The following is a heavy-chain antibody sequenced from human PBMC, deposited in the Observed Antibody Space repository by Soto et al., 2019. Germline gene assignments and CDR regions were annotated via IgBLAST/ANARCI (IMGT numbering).Heavy chain of an antibody. D-gene: IGHD2-2*01. CDR2: ISSSSNSI. Sequence: VASLRLSFAASGFTLGRYSIIRVRKVPRKGLDWVSYISSSSNSIYYADSVKGRFTISRDNAKNSLHLQMNSLRAEDTAVYYCASPGECSTTSCIRWGQGT. CDR3: ASPGECSTTSCIR. CDR1: GFTLGRYS. J-gene: IGHJ4*02. V-gene: IGHV3-48*01.